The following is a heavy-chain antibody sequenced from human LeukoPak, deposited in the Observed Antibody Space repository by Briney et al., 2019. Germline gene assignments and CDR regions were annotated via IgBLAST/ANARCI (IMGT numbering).Heavy chain of an antibody. D-gene: IGHD2-8*01. CDR2: IYSGGST. CDR1: GFTVSSNY. V-gene: IGHV3-66*01. J-gene: IGHJ4*02. Sequence: GGSLRLSCAASGFTVSSNYMSWVRQAPGKGLEWVSVIYSGGSTYYADSVKGRFTISRDNSKNTLYLQMNSLRAEDTAVYYCARDLYRTNGVCPFDYWGQGTLVTVSS. CDR3: ARDLYRTNGVCPFDY.